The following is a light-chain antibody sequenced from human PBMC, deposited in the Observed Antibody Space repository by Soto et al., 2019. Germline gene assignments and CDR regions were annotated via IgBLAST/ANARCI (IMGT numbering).Light chain of an antibody. CDR3: QQYGSSPPYT. CDR1: QSVSSSY. CDR2: GAS. J-gene: IGKJ2*01. V-gene: IGKV3-20*01. Sequence: EIVLTQSPGTLSLSPGERATLSCRASQSVSSSYLAWYQQKPGQAPRLLIYGASSRATGIPDRFSGSGSGTDFTLTISRLEPEDFAVYSCQQYGSSPPYTFGQGPKLEIK.